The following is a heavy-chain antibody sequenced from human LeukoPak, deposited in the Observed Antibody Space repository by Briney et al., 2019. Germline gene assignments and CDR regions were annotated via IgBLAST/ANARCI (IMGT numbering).Heavy chain of an antibody. D-gene: IGHD3-10*01. J-gene: IGHJ4*02. V-gene: IGHV4-39*01. CDR2: INYSGST. CDR3: ARYVVYGSGKYYFDY. Sequence: SSETLSLTCTVSGGSVSSTTYYWSWIRQPPGKGLEWIASINYSGSTYYNPSLKSRVTISVDTSENQFSLKLSSVTAADTAVYYYARYVVYGSGKYYFDYWGQGTLVTVSS. CDR1: GGSVSSTTYY.